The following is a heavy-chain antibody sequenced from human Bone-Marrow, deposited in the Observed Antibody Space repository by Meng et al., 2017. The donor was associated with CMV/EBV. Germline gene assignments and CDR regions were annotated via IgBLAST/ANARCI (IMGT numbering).Heavy chain of an antibody. V-gene: IGHV5-51*01. CDR3: ARQGVYSSGWDHRNWFDP. CDR2: IYPEDSDT. D-gene: IGHD6-19*01. CDR1: GYSFTSYW. J-gene: IGHJ5*02. Sequence: GESLKISWKGSGYSFTSYWIGWVRQMPGKGLEWMGIIYPEDSDTRYSPSFQGQVTISADKSISTAYLQWSSLKASDTAMYYCARQGVYSSGWDHRNWFDPWGQGTLVTVSS.